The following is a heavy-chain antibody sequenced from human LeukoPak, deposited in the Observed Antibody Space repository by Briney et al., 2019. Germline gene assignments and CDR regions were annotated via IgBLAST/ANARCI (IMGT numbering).Heavy chain of an antibody. CDR1: SGSISSYY. D-gene: IGHD5/OR15-5a*01. Sequence: SETLSLTCTVSSGSISSYYWSWIRQPPGKGLEWIGYIHYSGSTNYNPSLKSRVTISVDTSKNQFSLQLNSVTPEDTAVYYCVSSLPDEYAFDIWGQGTMVTVSS. J-gene: IGHJ3*02. CDR3: VSSLPDEYAFDI. CDR2: IHYSGST. V-gene: IGHV4-59*12.